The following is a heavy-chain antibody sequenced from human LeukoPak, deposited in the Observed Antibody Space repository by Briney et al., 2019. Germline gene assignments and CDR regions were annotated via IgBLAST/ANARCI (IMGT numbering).Heavy chain of an antibody. CDR2: ISGDATST. V-gene: IGHV3-23*01. Sequence: GGSLRLSCAASGFPFSSHGMSWVRQAPGKGLEWVSAISGDATSTYYADSVKGRFTISRDNSKNTLYLQMNSLRAEDTAVYYCAKNWGVLRDFDCYDYWRQGTLVTVSS. J-gene: IGHJ4*02. D-gene: IGHD3-9*01. CDR1: GFPFSSHG. CDR3: AKNWGVLRDFDCYDY.